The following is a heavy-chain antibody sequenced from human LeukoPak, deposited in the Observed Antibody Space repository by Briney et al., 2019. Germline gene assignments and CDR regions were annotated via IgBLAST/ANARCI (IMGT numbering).Heavy chain of an antibody. CDR3: ARAPITSPFYFDY. V-gene: IGHV3-20*04. CDR1: GFAFDEHG. Sequence: PGGSLRLSCTASGFAFDEHGMSWVRQVPGKGLEWDYGINWSGGSTGYADPLRGRFTISRDNAKNSLSLQMDSLRADDTALYYCARAPITSPFYFDYWGQGTLVTVSS. J-gene: IGHJ4*02. CDR2: INWSGGST. D-gene: IGHD2-2*01.